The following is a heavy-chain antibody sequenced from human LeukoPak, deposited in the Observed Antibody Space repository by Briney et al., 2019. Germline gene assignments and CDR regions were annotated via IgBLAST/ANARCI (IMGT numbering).Heavy chain of an antibody. Sequence: GSLRLSCAASGFTFSSYAMHWVRQAPGRGLEYASAISSNGGSTYYANSVKGRFTISRDNSKNTLYLQMGSLRAEDMAVYYCARAARIYYYDSSGYYDYWGQGTLVTVSS. J-gene: IGHJ4*02. CDR3: ARAARIYYYDSSGYYDY. CDR2: ISSNGGST. V-gene: IGHV3-64*01. CDR1: GFTFSSYA. D-gene: IGHD3-22*01.